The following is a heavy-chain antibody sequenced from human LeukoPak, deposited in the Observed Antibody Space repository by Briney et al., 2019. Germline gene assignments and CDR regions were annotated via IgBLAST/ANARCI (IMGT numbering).Heavy chain of an antibody. J-gene: IGHJ4*02. CDR1: GFTVSSNY. CDR3: AREYLEGAFDV. V-gene: IGHV3-66*01. Sequence: GGSLRLSCAASGFTVSSNYMSWVRQAPGKGLEWVSVIYSGGSTYYADSVKGRFTISRDNSKNTLYLQMNSLRAEDTAVYHCAREYLEGAFDVWGQGTQVTVSS. CDR2: IYSGGST. D-gene: IGHD3-16*01.